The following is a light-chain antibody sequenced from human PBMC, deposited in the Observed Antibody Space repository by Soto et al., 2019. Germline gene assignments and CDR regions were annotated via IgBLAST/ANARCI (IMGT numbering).Light chain of an antibody. V-gene: IGLV2-14*01. CDR1: SSDVGDYSY. J-gene: IGLJ2*01. CDR3: SSYTSSSTLVV. Sequence: QSALTQPASVSGSPGQSITISCTGTSSDVGDYSYVSWYQQPPGKVPKLIIFEVSDRPAGVSNRFSGTKSGNTASLTISGLQAEDEADYYCSSYTSSSTLVVFGGGTKVTVL. CDR2: EVS.